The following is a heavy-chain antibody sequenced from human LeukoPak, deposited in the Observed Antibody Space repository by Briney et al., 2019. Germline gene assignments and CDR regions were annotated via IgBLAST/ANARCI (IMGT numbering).Heavy chain of an antibody. V-gene: IGHV3-30-3*01. D-gene: IGHD3-10*01. CDR3: ARDTMVRGVYYFDY. CDR2: ISYDGSNK. J-gene: IGHJ4*02. Sequence: GGSLRLSCAASGFTFSSYAMHWVRQAPGKGLEWVAVISYDGSNKYYADSVKGRFTISRDNSKNTPYLQMNSLRAEDTAVYYCARDTMVRGVYYFDYWGQGTLVTVSS. CDR1: GFTFSSYA.